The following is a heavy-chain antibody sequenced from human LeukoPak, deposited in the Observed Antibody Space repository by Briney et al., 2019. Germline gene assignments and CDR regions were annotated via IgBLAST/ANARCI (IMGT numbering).Heavy chain of an antibody. V-gene: IGHV3-11*01. CDR3: ARGLPATLLDY. CDR1: GFTFSDYY. Sequence: GGSLRLSCAASGFTFSDYYMSWISQAPGKGLEWVSYISSSGSTIYYADSVKGRFTISRDNAKNSLYLQMNSLRAEDTATYYCARGLPATLLDYWGQGTLVTVSS. D-gene: IGHD2-2*01. CDR2: ISSSGSTI. J-gene: IGHJ4*02.